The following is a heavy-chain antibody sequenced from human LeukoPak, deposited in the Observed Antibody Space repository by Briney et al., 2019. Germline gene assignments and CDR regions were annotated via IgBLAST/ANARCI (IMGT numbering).Heavy chain of an antibody. CDR3: ARSHYYDSSGSHNNWFDP. Sequence: SETLSLTCAVYGGSFSGYYWTYIRQPPGKGLEWIGEINHSGSTNYNPSLKSRVTISVDTSKNQFSLKLSSVTAADTAVYYCARSHYYDSSGSHNNWFDPLGPGNPGHRLL. D-gene: IGHD3-22*01. V-gene: IGHV4-34*01. CDR2: INHSGST. J-gene: IGHJ5*02. CDR1: GGSFSGYY.